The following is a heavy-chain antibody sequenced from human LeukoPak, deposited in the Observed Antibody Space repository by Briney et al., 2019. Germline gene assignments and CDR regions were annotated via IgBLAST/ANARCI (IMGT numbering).Heavy chain of an antibody. CDR1: GFTFSNYD. D-gene: IGHD3-10*01. V-gene: IGHV3-33*01. Sequence: GGSLRLSCAASGFTFSNYDMHWVRQAPSKGLEWVALIWYDGSNEYYADSVKGRFTISRDNSKNTLYLQMNSLRAEDTAVYYCARDQSHYTAPGDYWGQGTLVTVSS. J-gene: IGHJ4*02. CDR3: ARDQSHYTAPGDY. CDR2: IWYDGSNE.